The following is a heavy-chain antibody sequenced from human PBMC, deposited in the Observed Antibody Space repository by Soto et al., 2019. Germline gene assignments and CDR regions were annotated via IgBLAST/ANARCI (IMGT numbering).Heavy chain of an antibody. CDR2: ISAYNGNT. D-gene: IGHD3-3*01. V-gene: IGHV1-18*01. CDR3: ARTYDFWSGYHDY. Sequence: ASVKVSCKASGYTFTSYDINWVRQATGQGLGWMGWISAYNGNTNYAQKLQGRVTMTTDTSTSTAYMELRSLSSDDTAVYYCARTYDFWSGYHDYWGQGTLVTVSS. J-gene: IGHJ4*02. CDR1: GYTFTSYD.